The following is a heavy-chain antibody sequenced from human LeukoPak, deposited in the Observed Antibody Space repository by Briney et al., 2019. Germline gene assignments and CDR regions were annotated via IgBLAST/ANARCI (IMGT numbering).Heavy chain of an antibody. CDR1: GFDFSSYS. J-gene: IGHJ4*02. V-gene: IGHV3-21*01. Sequence: KPGGSLRLSCATSGFDFSSYSMNWVRQAPGKGLEWVSSISNSRGNIFYADSVMGRFTISRDNAKNSLYLQMNSLGAEDTAVYYCAKGGQETVYQPFPAGTSDYWGQGTLVTVSS. D-gene: IGHD6-13*01. CDR2: ISNSRGNI. CDR3: AKGGQETVYQPFPAGTSDY.